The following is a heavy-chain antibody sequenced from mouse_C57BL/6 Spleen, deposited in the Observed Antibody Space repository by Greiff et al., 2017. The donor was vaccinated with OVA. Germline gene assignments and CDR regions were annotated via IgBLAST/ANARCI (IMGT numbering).Heavy chain of an antibody. D-gene: IGHD2-2*01. V-gene: IGHV1-53*01. Sequence: QVQLQQSGTELVKPGASVKLSCKASGYTFTSYWMPWVQQRPGPGLEWIGHINPSNGCTHYTEKFTSKATLTVDKSSSTAYMQISSLTSEDSAVYYGARSDSYGYDRYFDVWGTGTTVTVSS. CDR3: ARSDSYGYDRYFDV. CDR2: INPSNGCT. CDR1: GYTFTSYW. J-gene: IGHJ1*03.